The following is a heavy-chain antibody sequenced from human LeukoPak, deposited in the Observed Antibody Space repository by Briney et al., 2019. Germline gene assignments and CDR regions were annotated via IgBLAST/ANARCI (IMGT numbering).Heavy chain of an antibody. CDR2: ISYDGSNK. CDR1: GFTFSSYA. V-gene: IGHV3-30*04. D-gene: IGHD3-22*01. Sequence: GGSLRLSCAASGFTFSSYAMHWVRQAPGKGLEWVAVISYDGSNKYYADSVKGRFTISRDNSKNTLYLQMNSLRAEDTAVYYXAREGDSSGYYYGHDAFDIWGQGTMVTVSS. CDR3: AREGDSSGYYYGHDAFDI. J-gene: IGHJ3*02.